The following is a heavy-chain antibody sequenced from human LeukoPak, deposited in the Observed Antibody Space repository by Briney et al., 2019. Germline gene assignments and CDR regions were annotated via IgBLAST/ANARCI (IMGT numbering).Heavy chain of an antibody. V-gene: IGHV4-31*03. Sequence: SQTLSLTCTVSGGSISSGGYYWSWIRQHPGKGLEWIGYIYYSGSTYYNPSLKSRVTISVDTSKNQFSLKLSSVTAADTAVYYCARGAGYCSSTSCYSTNYGMDVWGQGTTVTVSS. CDR2: IYYSGST. CDR1: GGSISSGGYY. J-gene: IGHJ6*02. D-gene: IGHD2-2*01. CDR3: ARGAGYCSSTSCYSTNYGMDV.